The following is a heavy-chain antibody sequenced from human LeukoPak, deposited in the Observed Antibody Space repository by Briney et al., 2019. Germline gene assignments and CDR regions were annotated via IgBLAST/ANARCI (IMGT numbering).Heavy chain of an antibody. CDR3: AKDEGSSLFDY. CDR1: GFTFSSYA. CDR2: ISGSGGSA. V-gene: IGHV3-23*01. J-gene: IGHJ4*02. D-gene: IGHD1-26*01. Sequence: PGGSLRLSCAASGFTFSSYAMSWVRQAPGKGLEWVSAISGSGGSAYYADSVKGRFTISRDNAKNSLYLQMNSLRAEDTALYYCAKDEGSSLFDYWGQGTLVTVSS.